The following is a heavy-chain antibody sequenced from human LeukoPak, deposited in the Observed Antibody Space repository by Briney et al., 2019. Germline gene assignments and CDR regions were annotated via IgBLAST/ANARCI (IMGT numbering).Heavy chain of an antibody. CDR2: INDNGGGT. CDR3: AKGLRTGVGPYMGYHYYMDV. CDR1: GFTFSSYA. J-gene: IGHJ6*03. V-gene: IGHV3-23*01. D-gene: IGHD3-16*01. Sequence: PGGSLRLPCAASGFTFSSYAMSWVRQAPGKGLKWVSTINDNGGGTYYADSVKGRFTISRDNSYNTVSLQMNSLRDEDTGVYYCAKGLRTGVGPYMGYHYYMDVWGKGATVTVSS.